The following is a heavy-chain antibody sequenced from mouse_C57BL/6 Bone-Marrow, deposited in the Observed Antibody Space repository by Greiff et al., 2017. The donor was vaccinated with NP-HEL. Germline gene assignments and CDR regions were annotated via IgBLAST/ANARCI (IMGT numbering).Heavy chain of an antibody. CDR2: IDPSDSYT. CDR1: GYTFTSYW. V-gene: IGHV1-59*01. CDR3: ARGDYYGSGRYAMDY. D-gene: IGHD1-1*01. Sequence: VQLQQPGAELVRPGTSVKLSCKASGYTFTSYWMHWVKQRPGQGLEWIGVIDPSDSYTNYNQKFKGKATLTVDTSSSTAYMQLSSLTSEDSAVYYCARGDYYGSGRYAMDYWGQGTSVTVSS. J-gene: IGHJ4*01.